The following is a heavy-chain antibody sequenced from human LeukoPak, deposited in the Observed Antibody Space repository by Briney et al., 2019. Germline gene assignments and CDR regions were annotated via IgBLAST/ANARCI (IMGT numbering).Heavy chain of an antibody. CDR2: IWYDGSNK. CDR3: ARDPAHSGSYPNY. J-gene: IGHJ4*02. Sequence: PGGSLRLSCAASGFTFSSYGMHWVRQAPGKGLEWVAVIWYDGSNKYYADSVKGRFTISRDNSKNTLYLQMNSLRDEDTAVYYCARDPAHSGSYPNYWGQGTLVTVSS. D-gene: IGHD1-26*01. CDR1: GFTFSSYG. V-gene: IGHV3-33*01.